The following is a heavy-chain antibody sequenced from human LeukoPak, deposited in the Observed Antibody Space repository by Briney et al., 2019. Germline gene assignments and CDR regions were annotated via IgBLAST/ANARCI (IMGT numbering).Heavy chain of an antibody. D-gene: IGHD6-19*01. CDR3: ARDKLVAGIDY. J-gene: IGHJ4*02. V-gene: IGHV4-59*01. CDR2: IYYSGST. Sequence: SETLSLTCTVSGDSISSYYWSWIRQPPGKGLEWIGYIYYSGSTNYNPSLKSRVTISVETSKNQFSLKLSSVTAADTAVYYCARDKLVAGIDYWGQGTLVTVSS. CDR1: GDSISSYY.